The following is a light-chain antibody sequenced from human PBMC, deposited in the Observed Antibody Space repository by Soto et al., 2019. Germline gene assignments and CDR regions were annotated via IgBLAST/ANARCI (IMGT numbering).Light chain of an antibody. Sequence: QSVLTQPPSASGTPGQMVTSACSGCSSNDGVHTVCWFKHLPGTDPKLLIYHSNQRPSGVTDRFSGSQSGTSASLAISGLQSDDEADYYCATWDVSLGAWVFGGGTKLTVL. CDR2: HSN. CDR1: SSNDGVHT. CDR3: ATWDVSLGAWV. J-gene: IGLJ3*02. V-gene: IGLV1-44*01.